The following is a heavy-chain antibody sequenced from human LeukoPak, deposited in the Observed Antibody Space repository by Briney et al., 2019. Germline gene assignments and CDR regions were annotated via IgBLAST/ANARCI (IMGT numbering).Heavy chain of an antibody. J-gene: IGHJ4*02. CDR1: GGSTSSSSYY. V-gene: IGHV4-39*01. D-gene: IGHD3-22*01. Sequence: SETLSLTCTVSGGSTSSSSYYWGWIRQPPGKGLEWIGSIYYSGSTYYNPSLKSRVTISVGTSKNQFSLNLSSVTAADTAVYYCARLYYDSSGYYQICYFDYWGQGTLVTVSS. CDR3: ARLYYDSSGYYQICYFDY. CDR2: IYYSGST.